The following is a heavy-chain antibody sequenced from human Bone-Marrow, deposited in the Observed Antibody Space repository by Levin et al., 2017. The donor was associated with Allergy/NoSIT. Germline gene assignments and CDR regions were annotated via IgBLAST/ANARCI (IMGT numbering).Heavy chain of an antibody. CDR2: LYHSGTR. D-gene: IGHD1-26*01. V-gene: IGHV4-38-2*02. J-gene: IGHJ5*02. Sequence: SETLSLTCTVSGYAITSGLFWAWIRQSPGKGLEWIASLYHSGTRDYNSSLRSRATISEDTSKNQISLRLTSVTAADTAIYYCAGHYSHTSWFDPWGQGTLVTVSS. CDR3: AGHYSHTSWFDP. CDR1: GYAITSGLF.